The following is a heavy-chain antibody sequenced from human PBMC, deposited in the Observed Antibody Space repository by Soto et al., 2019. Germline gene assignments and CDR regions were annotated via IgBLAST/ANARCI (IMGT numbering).Heavy chain of an antibody. Sequence: QVQLVQSGAEVKKPGSSVKVSCKASGGTFSSYAISWVRQAPGQGLEWMGGIIPIFGTANYAQKFRGRVTITADKSTSTAYMELSSLRSEDTAVYYCARSGQLVRPEPYYYYGMDVWGQGTTVTVSS. D-gene: IGHD6-13*01. CDR3: ARSGQLVRPEPYYYYGMDV. V-gene: IGHV1-69*06. J-gene: IGHJ6*02. CDR2: IIPIFGTA. CDR1: GGTFSSYA.